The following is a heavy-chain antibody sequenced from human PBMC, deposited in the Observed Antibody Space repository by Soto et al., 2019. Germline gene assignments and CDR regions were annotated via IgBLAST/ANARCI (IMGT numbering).Heavy chain of an antibody. CDR3: ARIRGWGWLGPNDY. CDR2: IFSNDAK. D-gene: IGHD3-10*01. CDR1: GFSLSNARMS. Sequence: QVTLKESGPVLVKPTETLTLTCTVSGFSLSNARMSVSWIRQPPGKALEWLAHIFSNDAKSYSASLKNGLTISKDTSKSQVVLTMTKMDPVDTATYYCARIRGWGWLGPNDYWGQGTLVTVSS. J-gene: IGHJ4*02. V-gene: IGHV2-26*01.